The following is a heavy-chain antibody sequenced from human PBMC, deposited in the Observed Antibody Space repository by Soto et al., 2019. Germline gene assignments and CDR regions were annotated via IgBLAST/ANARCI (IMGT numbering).Heavy chain of an antibody. CDR1: GSPISSYY. J-gene: IGHJ4*02. V-gene: IGHV4-59*01. CDR2: IYYTGST. CDR3: TRVGGYYGDYPNFDY. D-gene: IGHD4-17*01. Sequence: SETLSLTCRVSGSPISSYYWSWLRQPPGKGLEWIGNIYYTGSTNYHPSLKSRVIMSVESSKKQFSLRLNSVTAADTAVYYCTRVGGYYGDYPNFDYWGQGALVTVSS.